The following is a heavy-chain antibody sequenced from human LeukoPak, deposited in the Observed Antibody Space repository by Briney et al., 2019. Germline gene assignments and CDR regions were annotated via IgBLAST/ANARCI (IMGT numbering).Heavy chain of an antibody. CDR2: IYYSGST. CDR3: ARLDGDYYSFDY. CDR1: GGSISSSSYS. Sequence: PSETLSLTCTVSGGSISSSSYSWGWIRQPPGKGLEWIGTIYYSGSTYFNPSLKSRVTISVDTSKNQFSLKLSSVTAADTAVYYCARLDGDYYSFDYWGQGTLVTVSS. J-gene: IGHJ4*02. V-gene: IGHV4-39*07. D-gene: IGHD4-17*01.